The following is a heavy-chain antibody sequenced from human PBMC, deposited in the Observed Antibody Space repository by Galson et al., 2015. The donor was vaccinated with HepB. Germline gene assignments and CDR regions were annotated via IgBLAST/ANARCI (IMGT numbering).Heavy chain of an antibody. D-gene: IGHD1/OR15-1a*01. CDR3: ALQQLAHLFDP. Sequence: SLRLSCAASGFTFSNYGMHWVRQAPGKGLEWVAVMPYDGSNPYYADSVKGRFTVPRDNSKNTLYLQMSSLRAEDTAVYYCALQQLAHLFDPWGQGTLVTVSS. CDR1: GFTFSNYG. CDR2: MPYDGSNP. J-gene: IGHJ5*02. V-gene: IGHV3-30*03.